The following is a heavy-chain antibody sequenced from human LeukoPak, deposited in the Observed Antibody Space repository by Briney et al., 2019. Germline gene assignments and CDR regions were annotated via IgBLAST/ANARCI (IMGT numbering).Heavy chain of an antibody. CDR2: ISSSSSYI. Sequence: GGSLRLSCAASGFTFSSYSMNWVRQAPGKGLEWVSSISSSSSYIYYADSVKGRFTISRDNAKNSLHLQMNSLRAEDTAVYYCARGGYDSSYFDYWGQGTLVTVSS. CDR3: ARGGYDSSYFDY. D-gene: IGHD5-12*01. V-gene: IGHV3-21*01. CDR1: GFTFSSYS. J-gene: IGHJ4*02.